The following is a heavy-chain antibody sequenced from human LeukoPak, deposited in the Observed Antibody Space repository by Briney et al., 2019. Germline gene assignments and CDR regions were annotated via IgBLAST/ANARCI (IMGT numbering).Heavy chain of an antibody. J-gene: IGHJ4*02. CDR3: ARGGIGYCSTTSCYFDS. D-gene: IGHD2-2*01. V-gene: IGHV6-1*01. CDR1: GDSVSTNSAA. Sequence: SQTLSLTCAISGDSVSTNSAAWNWIRQSPSRGLEWLRRTYYRSKWSYDYAVSVKSRITINPDTSKNQFSLQLNSVTPEDTAVYYCARGGIGYCSTTSCYFDSWGQGTLVTVSS. CDR2: TYYRSKWSY.